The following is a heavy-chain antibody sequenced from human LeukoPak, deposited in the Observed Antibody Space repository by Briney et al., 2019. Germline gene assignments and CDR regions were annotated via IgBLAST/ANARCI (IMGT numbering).Heavy chain of an antibody. CDR2: XGXTT. J-gene: IGHJ3*02. CDR3: ARDVKGYCSGGSCYPDAFDI. D-gene: IGHD2-15*01. Sequence: XGXTTNYADSGKGRFTISRDKAKNTLYLKMNSLRAEDTAVYYCARDVKGYCSGGSCYPDAFDIWGQGTMVTVSS. V-gene: IGHV3-74*01.